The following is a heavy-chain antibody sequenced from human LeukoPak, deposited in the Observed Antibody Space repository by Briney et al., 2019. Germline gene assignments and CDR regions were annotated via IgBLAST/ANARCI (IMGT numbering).Heavy chain of an antibody. CDR2: IYSGGST. V-gene: IGHV3-66*01. D-gene: IGHD3-22*01. Sequence: GGSLRLSCAASGFXVSSNYISWVRQAPGKGLEWVSAIYSGGSTYYAESVKGRFTISGDNSKNTLYLQMNSLRAEDTAVYYCARGYDSSGYYYGYDAFDIWGQGIMVTVSS. CDR1: GFXVSSNY. CDR3: ARGYDSSGYYYGYDAFDI. J-gene: IGHJ3*02.